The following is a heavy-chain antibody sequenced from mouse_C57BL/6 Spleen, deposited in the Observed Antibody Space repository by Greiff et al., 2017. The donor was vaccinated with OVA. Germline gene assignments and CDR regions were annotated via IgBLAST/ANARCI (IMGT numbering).Heavy chain of an antibody. CDR3: ASLTTVEGDFDV. Sequence: VQLQQPGAELVKPGASVKVSCKASGYTFTSYWMHWVKQRPGQGLEWIGRIHPSDSDTNYNQKFKGKATLTVDKSSSTAYMQISSLTSEDSAVYYCASLTTVEGDFDVWGTGTTVTVSS. J-gene: IGHJ1*03. CDR2: IHPSDSDT. CDR1: GYTFTSYW. V-gene: IGHV1-74*01. D-gene: IGHD1-1*01.